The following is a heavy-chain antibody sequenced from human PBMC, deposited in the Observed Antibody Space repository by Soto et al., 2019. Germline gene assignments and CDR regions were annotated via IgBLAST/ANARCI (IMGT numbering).Heavy chain of an antibody. V-gene: IGHV4-30-4*01. J-gene: IGHJ5*02. CDR3: ATLLRFFGP. CDR2: IHYSGST. D-gene: IGHD3-3*01. CDR1: GGSISSGDYY. Sequence: NPSETLSLTCTVSGGSISSGDYYWSWIRQPPGKGLEWIGYIHYSGSTYYNPSLKSRITISVEKSKNQFSLKLSSVTAADTAVYYCATLLRFFGPWGQGILVTVSS.